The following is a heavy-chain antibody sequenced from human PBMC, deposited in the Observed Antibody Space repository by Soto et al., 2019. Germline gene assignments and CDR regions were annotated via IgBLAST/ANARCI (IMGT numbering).Heavy chain of an antibody. V-gene: IGHV1-3*01. Sequence: ASVKVSCKASGYTFTSYAMHWVRQAPGQRLEWMGWINAGNGNTKYSQKFQGRVTITRDTSASTAYMELSSLRSEDTAVYYCARDRTYSSGPSLSHGDIWGQGTMVTVSS. J-gene: IGHJ3*02. CDR2: INAGNGNT. CDR3: ARDRTYSSGPSLSHGDI. CDR1: GYTFTSYA. D-gene: IGHD6-19*01.